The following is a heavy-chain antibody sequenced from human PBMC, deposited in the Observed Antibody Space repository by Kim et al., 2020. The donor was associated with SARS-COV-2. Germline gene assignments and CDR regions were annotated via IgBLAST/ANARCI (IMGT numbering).Heavy chain of an antibody. CDR3: AKDGALGGSAEDAFDI. Sequence: GGSLRLSCAASGFTFGDYAMHWVRQAPGKGLEWVSGISWNSGSIGYADSVKGRFTISRDNAKNSLYLQMNSLRAEDTALYYCAKDGALGGSAEDAFDIWGKGTMVTVSS. J-gene: IGHJ3*02. CDR1: GFTFGDYA. D-gene: IGHD3-16*01. CDR2: ISWNSGSI. V-gene: IGHV3-9*01.